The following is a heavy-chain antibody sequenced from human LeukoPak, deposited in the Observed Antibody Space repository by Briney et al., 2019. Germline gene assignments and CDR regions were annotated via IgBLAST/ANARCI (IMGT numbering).Heavy chain of an antibody. CDR1: GGTFSSYA. CDR2: IIPIFGTA. V-gene: IGHV1-69*01. J-gene: IGHJ3*02. Sequence: SVKVSCKASGGTFSSYAISWVRQAPGQGLEWMGGIIPIFGTANYAQKFQGRVTITADESTSTAYMELSSLRSEDTAVYYCARAKAAAGTGSLAFDIWGQGTMVTVSS. CDR3: ARAKAAAGTGSLAFDI. D-gene: IGHD6-13*01.